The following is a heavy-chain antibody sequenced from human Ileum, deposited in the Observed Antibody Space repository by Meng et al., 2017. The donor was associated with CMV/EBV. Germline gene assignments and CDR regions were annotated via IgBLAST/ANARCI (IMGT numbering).Heavy chain of an antibody. CDR3: QRDALTTFKGENFDS. CDR2: ITGNANII. Sequence: GESLKISCAASGFTFSTYEMNWVRQAPGQGLESVSFITGNANIIYYADPVKGRFTISRDNAKNSLYLQMSSLRAEDKAIYYCQRDALTTFKGENFDSWGQGTLVTVSS. D-gene: IGHD2/OR15-2a*01. J-gene: IGHJ4*02. V-gene: IGHV3-48*03. CDR1: GFTFSTYE.